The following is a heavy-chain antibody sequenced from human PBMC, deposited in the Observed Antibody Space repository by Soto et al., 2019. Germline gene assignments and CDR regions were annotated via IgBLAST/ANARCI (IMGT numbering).Heavy chain of an antibody. Sequence: QVQVVQSGPELKKPGASVKVSCKAQGYIFTKYGIGWVRQAPGHGLEWMGLINVYNGDRKVAQKFQDRVSMTTDTATDTAYMELKSLRSGDTAVYYCARLQLGGDRMLNVFDPWGQGTLVTVSS. V-gene: IGHV1-18*01. CDR3: ARLQLGGDRMLNVFDP. CDR2: INVYNGDR. J-gene: IGHJ5*02. CDR1: GYIFTKYG. D-gene: IGHD2-21*02.